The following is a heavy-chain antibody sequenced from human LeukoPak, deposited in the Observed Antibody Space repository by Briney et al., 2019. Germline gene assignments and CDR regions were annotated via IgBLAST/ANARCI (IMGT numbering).Heavy chain of an antibody. CDR3: ARQDILTGSDAFDI. V-gene: IGHV4-4*07. J-gene: IGHJ3*02. CDR1: YGSISVYY. D-gene: IGHD3-9*01. CDR2: IYSSGST. Sequence: SETLSLTCTVSYGSISVYYWSWIRQPAGKGLEWIGRIYSSGSTNCNPSLESRVIMSVDTSKNQFSLKLTSVPAADTAVYYCARQDILTGSDAFDIWGQGTMVTVSS.